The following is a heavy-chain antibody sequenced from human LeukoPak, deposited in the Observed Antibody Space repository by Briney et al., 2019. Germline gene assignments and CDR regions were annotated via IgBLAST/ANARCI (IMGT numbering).Heavy chain of an antibody. CDR2: ISAYNGNT. CDR3: ARDGFGGVRYYYYYYMDV. Sequence: ASVKVSCKASGGTFSSYAISWVRQAPGQGLEWMGWISAYNGNTNYAQKLRGRVTMTTDTSTSTAYMELRSLRSDDTAVYYCARDGFGGVRYYYYYYMDVWGKGTTVTISS. D-gene: IGHD3-10*01. J-gene: IGHJ6*03. CDR1: GGTFSSYA. V-gene: IGHV1-18*01.